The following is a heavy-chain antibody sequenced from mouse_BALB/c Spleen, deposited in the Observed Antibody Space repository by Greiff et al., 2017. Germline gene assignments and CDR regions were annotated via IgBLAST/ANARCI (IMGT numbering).Heavy chain of an antibody. CDR1: GYNFTSYW. D-gene: IGHD2-2*01. CDR2: IYPGSGST. J-gene: IGHJ2*01. CDR3: ARSRLEVDY. Sequence: VQLQQSGAELVKPGASVKLSCKASGYNFTSYWINWVKLRPGQGLEWIGDIYPGSGSTNYNEKFKSKATLTVDTSSSTAYMQLSSLASEDSALYYCARSRLEVDYWGQGTTLTVSS. V-gene: IGHV1-55*01.